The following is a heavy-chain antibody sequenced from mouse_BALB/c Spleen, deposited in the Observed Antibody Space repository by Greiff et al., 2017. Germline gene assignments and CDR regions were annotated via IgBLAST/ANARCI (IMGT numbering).Heavy chain of an antibody. Sequence: EVQLQESGPELVKPGASVKISCTASGFSFTGYNMNWVKQSPGKSLEWIGNIDPYYGSTSYNQKFKGKATLTVDKSSSTAYMQLKSLTSEDSAVYYCARGGNAMDYWGQGTSVTVSS. V-gene: IGHV1-39*01. CDR1: GFSFTGYN. CDR3: ARGGNAMDY. D-gene: IGHD2-14*01. J-gene: IGHJ4*01. CDR2: IDPYYGST.